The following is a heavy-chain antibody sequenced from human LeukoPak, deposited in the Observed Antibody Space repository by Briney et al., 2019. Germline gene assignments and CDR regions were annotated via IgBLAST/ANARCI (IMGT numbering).Heavy chain of an antibody. V-gene: IGHV4-4*02. CDR1: GGSISSSNW. Sequence: SETLSLTCAVSGGSISSSNWWSWVRQPPGKRLEWIGEIYHTGSTNYNPSLKSRVTISVDKSKNQFSLKLSSVTAADTAVYYCARFRRDGYKFIDYWGQGTLVTVSS. D-gene: IGHD5-24*01. J-gene: IGHJ4*02. CDR2: IYHTGST. CDR3: ARFRRDGYKFIDY.